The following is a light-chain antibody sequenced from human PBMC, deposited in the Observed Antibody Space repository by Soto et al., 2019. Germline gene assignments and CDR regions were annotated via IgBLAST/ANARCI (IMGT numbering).Light chain of an antibody. CDR1: SSDVGGYNY. CDR2: DVS. CDR3: SSYTGSITYVV. J-gene: IGLJ2*01. V-gene: IGLV2-14*01. Sequence: QSALTQPASVSGSPGQSITISCTGTSSDVGGYNYVSWYQQHPGKAPKLMIYDVSNRPSGVSNRFSGSKSANTASLTISGLQANNEADYNCSSYTGSITYVVFVGGPKLTDL.